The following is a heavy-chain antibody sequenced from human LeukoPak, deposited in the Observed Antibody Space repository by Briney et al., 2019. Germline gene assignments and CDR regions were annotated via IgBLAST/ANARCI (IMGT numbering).Heavy chain of an antibody. CDR3: ASPTMVRGVNDAFDI. CDR1: GGTFSSYA. V-gene: IGHV1-69*13. CDR2: SIPIFGTA. D-gene: IGHD3-10*01. J-gene: IGHJ3*02. Sequence: GASVKVSCKASGGTFSSYAISWVRQAPGQGLEWMGGSIPIFGTANYAQKFQGRVTITADESTSTAYMELSSLRSEDTAVYYCASPTMVRGVNDAFDIWGQGTMVTVSS.